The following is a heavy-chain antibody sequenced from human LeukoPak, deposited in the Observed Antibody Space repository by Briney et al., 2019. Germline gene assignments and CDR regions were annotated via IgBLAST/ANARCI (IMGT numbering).Heavy chain of an antibody. Sequence: GGSLRLSCAASGFTFSSYSMNWVRQAPGKGLEWVANIKEDGSVKSYVDSVKGRFTISRDNAKNSLYLQMNSLSAEDTAVYYCARVGNWNDRGDYWGQGTLVTVSS. CDR1: GFTFSSYS. CDR2: IKEDGSVK. CDR3: ARVGNWNDRGDY. V-gene: IGHV3-7*01. D-gene: IGHD1-1*01. J-gene: IGHJ4*02.